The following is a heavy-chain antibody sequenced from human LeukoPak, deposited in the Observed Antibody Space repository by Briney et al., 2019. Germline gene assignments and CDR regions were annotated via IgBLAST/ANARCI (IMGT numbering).Heavy chain of an antibody. J-gene: IGHJ6*03. V-gene: IGHV3-20*04. CDR1: GSTFNDYG. CDR3: ARAILYYYYYYLDV. Sequence: GGSLRLSCAASGSTFNDYGMSWVRQAPGKGLEWVSGINWNGGSTGYADSVKGRFTISRDNAKNSLYLQMNSLRAEDTALYYCARAILYYYYYYLDVWGKGTTVTVSS. CDR2: INWNGGST.